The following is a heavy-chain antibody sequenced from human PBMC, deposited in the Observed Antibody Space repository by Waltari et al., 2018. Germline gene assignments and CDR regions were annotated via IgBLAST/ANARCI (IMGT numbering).Heavy chain of an antibody. CDR3: ARGGPAIFGVLITKRFDY. CDR1: GYTFTDYY. D-gene: IGHD3-3*01. CDR2: INPNRGGT. J-gene: IGHJ4*02. V-gene: IGHV1-2*06. Sequence: QVQLVQSGAEVKKPGASVKVSCKASGYTFTDYYMHWVRQAPGQGLEGMGRINPNRGGTNYTQKFQGRCTMTRDTSISTAYMELSRLRSDDTAVYYCARGGPAIFGVLITKRFDYWGQGTLVTVSS.